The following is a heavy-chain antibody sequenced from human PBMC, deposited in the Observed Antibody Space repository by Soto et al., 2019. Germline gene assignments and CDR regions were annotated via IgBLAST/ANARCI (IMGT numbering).Heavy chain of an antibody. J-gene: IGHJ4*02. D-gene: IGHD5-12*01. CDR2: ISGSGGST. V-gene: IGHV3-23*01. Sequence: EVQLLESGGGLVQPGGSLRLSCAASGFTFSSYAMSWVRQAPGKGLEWVSAISGSGGSTYYADSVKGRFTISRDNSKNTLYLKMNSLSAEDTAVYYCAREGIYGGYVRWGQGTLVTVSS. CDR3: AREGIYGGYVR. CDR1: GFTFSSYA.